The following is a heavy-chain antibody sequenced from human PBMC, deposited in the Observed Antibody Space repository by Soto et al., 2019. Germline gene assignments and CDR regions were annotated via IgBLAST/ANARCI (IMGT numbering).Heavy chain of an antibody. J-gene: IGHJ4*02. D-gene: IGHD3-10*01. Sequence: QVQLQESGPGLVKPSETLSLTCTVSGGSISSYYWTWIRQPPGKGLEWIGFMYNSGSTHYNPSLKSRAPISLHTSMNQFSLNLRSVTAADTAVYYCASMGYHYGSGSYPLDYWGQGTLVTVSS. V-gene: IGHV4-59*08. CDR1: GGSISSYY. CDR2: MYNSGST. CDR3: ASMGYHYGSGSYPLDY.